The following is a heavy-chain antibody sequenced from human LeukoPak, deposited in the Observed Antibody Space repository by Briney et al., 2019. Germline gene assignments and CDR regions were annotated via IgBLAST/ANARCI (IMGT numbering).Heavy chain of an antibody. Sequence: PGGSLRLSCAASGFTFSSYGMHWVRQAPGKGLEWVAVIWYDGSNKYYADSVKGRFTISRDNSKNTLYLQMNSLRAEDTAVYYCAKDVVLVGYYYYGMDVWGQGTTVTVSS. CDR3: AKDVVLVGYYYYGMDV. CDR1: GFTFSSYG. CDR2: IWYDGSNK. J-gene: IGHJ6*02. V-gene: IGHV3-33*06. D-gene: IGHD2-8*01.